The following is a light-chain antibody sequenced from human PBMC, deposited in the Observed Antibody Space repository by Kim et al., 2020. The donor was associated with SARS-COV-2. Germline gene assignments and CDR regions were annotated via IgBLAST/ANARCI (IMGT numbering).Light chain of an antibody. CDR1: QSISSW. Sequence: DIQMTQSPSTLSASVGDRVTITCRASQSISSWLAWYRQKPGKAPKLLIHKASTLESGVPSTFSGSGSGTEFTLTISSLQPDDFATYYCQQYNYYPLTFGGGTKLEIK. CDR3: QQYNYYPLT. J-gene: IGKJ4*01. CDR2: KAS. V-gene: IGKV1-5*03.